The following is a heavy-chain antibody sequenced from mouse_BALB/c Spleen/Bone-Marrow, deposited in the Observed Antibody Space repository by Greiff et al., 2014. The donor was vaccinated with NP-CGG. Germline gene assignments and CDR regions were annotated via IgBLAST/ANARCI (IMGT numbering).Heavy chain of an antibody. CDR3: ARAPLLRLRNYFDY. Sequence: VQLQQSGAELAKPGASVKMSCKASGYTFTSYWMHWVKQRPGQGLEWIGYINPNTGYTEYNQKFKDKATLTADKSSSTAYMQRSSLTSEDSAVYYCARAPLLRLRNYFDYWGQGTTLTVSS. CDR1: GYTFTSYW. D-gene: IGHD1-2*01. CDR2: INPNTGYT. V-gene: IGHV1-7*01. J-gene: IGHJ2*01.